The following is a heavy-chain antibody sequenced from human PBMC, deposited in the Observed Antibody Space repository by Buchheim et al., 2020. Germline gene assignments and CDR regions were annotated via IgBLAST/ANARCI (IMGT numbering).Heavy chain of an antibody. V-gene: IGHV3-30-3*01. J-gene: IGHJ4*02. CDR3: ARDRGREGIAVAFFDY. CDR1: GFTFSSYA. Sequence: QVQLVESGGGVVQPGRSLRLSCAASGFTFSSYAMHWVRQAPGKGLEWVAVISYDGSNKYYADSVKGRFTISRDNSKNTLYLQMNSLGAEDTAVYYCARDRGREGIAVAFFDYWGQGTL. D-gene: IGHD6-19*01. CDR2: ISYDGSNK.